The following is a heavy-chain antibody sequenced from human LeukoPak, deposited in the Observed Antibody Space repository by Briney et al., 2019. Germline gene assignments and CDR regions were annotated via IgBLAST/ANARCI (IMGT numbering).Heavy chain of an antibody. CDR1: GFTFSSYA. J-gene: IGHJ4*02. CDR2: ISGSGGST. D-gene: IGHD3-9*01. V-gene: IGHV3-23*01. CDR3: AKDLIITIGYYFDY. Sequence: GGSLRLSCAASGFTFSSYAMSWVRQAPGKGLEWVSAISGSGGSTYYADSVRGRFTISRDNSKNTLYLQMNSLRAEDTAVYYCAKDLIITIGYYFDYWGQGTLVTVSS.